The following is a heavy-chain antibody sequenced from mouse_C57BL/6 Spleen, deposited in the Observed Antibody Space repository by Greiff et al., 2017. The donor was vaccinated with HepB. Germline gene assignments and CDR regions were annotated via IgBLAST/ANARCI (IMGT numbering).Heavy chain of an antibody. CDR2: IHPNSGST. D-gene: IGHD2-2*01. CDR1: GYTFTSYW. V-gene: IGHV1-64*01. Sequence: QVQLKQPGAELVKPGASVKLSCKASGYTFTSYWMHWVKQRPGQGLEWIGMIHPNSGSTNYNEKFKSKATLTVDKSSSTAYMQLSSLTSEDSAVYYCARGGYGYDYAMDYWGQGTSVTVSS. J-gene: IGHJ4*01. CDR3: ARGGYGYDYAMDY.